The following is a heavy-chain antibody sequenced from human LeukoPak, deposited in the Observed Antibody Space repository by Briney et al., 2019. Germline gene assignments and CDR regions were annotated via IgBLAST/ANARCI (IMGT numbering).Heavy chain of an antibody. Sequence: GGSLRLSCAASGFTFSSYGMHWVRQAPGKGLEWVAFTRSDGSNKYYADSVKGRFTISRDNSKNTLYLQMNSLRAEDTAVYYCAKVGKTENYYGSGRFSYYYYMDVWGKGITVTISS. V-gene: IGHV3-30*02. CDR1: GFTFSSYG. CDR3: AKVGKTENYYGSGRFSYYYYMDV. CDR2: TRSDGSNK. J-gene: IGHJ6*03. D-gene: IGHD3-10*01.